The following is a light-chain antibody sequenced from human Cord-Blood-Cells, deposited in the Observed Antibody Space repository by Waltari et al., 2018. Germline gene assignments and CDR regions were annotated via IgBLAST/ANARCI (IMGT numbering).Light chain of an antibody. CDR3: QKYNSAPIT. J-gene: IGKJ5*01. CDR2: AAS. CDR1: QGISNY. V-gene: IGKV1-27*01. Sequence: DIQMTQSPSSLSASVGDRVTITCRASQGISNYLAWYQQKPGKVPKLLFYAASTLQSGVPARFSGSGSGTDFTRTSSSLQPEDVATYYCQKYNSAPITVGQGTRLEIK.